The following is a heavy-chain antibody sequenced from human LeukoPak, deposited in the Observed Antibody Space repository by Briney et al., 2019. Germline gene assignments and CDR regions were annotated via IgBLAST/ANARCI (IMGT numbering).Heavy chain of an antibody. D-gene: IGHD4-17*01. J-gene: IGHJ4*02. Sequence: SETLSLTCAVSGGSISSSNWWSWVRQPPGKGLEWIGEIYHSGSTNYNPSLKSRVTISVDKSKNQFSLKLSSVTAADTAVYYCARAGADYGDYAFDYWAREPWSPSPQ. CDR2: IYHSGST. CDR1: GGSISSSNW. V-gene: IGHV4-4*02. CDR3: ARAGADYGDYAFDY.